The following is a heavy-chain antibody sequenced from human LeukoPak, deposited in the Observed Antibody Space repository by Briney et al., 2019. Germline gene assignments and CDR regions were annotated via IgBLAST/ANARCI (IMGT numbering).Heavy chain of an antibody. J-gene: IGHJ4*02. V-gene: IGHV4-34*01. Sequence: SETLSLTCAVYGGSFSGYYWSWIRQPPGKGLEWIGEINHSGSTNYNPSLESRVTISVDTSKNQFSPKLSSVTAADTAVYYCARAGSGSYGNPIDYWGQGTLVTVSS. D-gene: IGHD3-10*01. CDR3: ARAGSGSYGNPIDY. CDR2: INHSGST. CDR1: GGSFSGYY.